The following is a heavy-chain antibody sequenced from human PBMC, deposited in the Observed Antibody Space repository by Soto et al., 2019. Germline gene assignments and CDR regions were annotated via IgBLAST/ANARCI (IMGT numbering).Heavy chain of an antibody. Sequence: SETLSLTCTVSGASITCSSYWSWIRQPAGKGLEWIGRFSLSGTTSYNPSLRSRVTMSADVSKNQFSLRLTSVTAADTALYYCXRGMTPPGAPAWYYFDSWGQGTLVTVSS. CDR3: XRGMTPPGAPAWYYFDS. CDR2: FSLSGTT. J-gene: IGHJ4*02. V-gene: IGHV4-4*07. CDR1: GASITCSSY. D-gene: IGHD2-8*02.